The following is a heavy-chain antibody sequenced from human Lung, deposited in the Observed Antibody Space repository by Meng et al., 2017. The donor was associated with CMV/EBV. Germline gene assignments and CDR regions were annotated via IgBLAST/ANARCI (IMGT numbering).Heavy chain of an antibody. J-gene: IGHJ5*02. CDR1: GGTFSSYA. D-gene: IGHD2-2*02. CDR2: IIPIFGTA. V-gene: IGHV1-69*05. Sequence: SXXVSXKASGGTFSSYAISWVRQAPGQGLEWMGGIIPIFGTANYAQKFQGRVTITTDESTSTAYMELSSLRSEDTAVYYCARGTTSRYCSSTSCYRGAGFDPWXQGTLVTVSS. CDR3: ARGTTSRYCSSTSCYRGAGFDP.